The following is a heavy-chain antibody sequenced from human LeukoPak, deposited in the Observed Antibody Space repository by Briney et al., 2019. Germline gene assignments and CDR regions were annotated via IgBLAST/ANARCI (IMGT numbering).Heavy chain of an antibody. J-gene: IGHJ3*02. Sequence: SETLSLTXTVSGGSISSGSYYWSWIRQPAGKGLEWIGRIYTSGSTNYNPSLKSRVTISVDTSKNQFSPKLSSVTAADTAVYYCARSIVVVPAAAYLDAFDIWGQGTMVTVSS. CDR3: ARSIVVVPAAAYLDAFDI. D-gene: IGHD2-2*01. CDR2: IYTSGST. CDR1: GGSISSGSYY. V-gene: IGHV4-61*02.